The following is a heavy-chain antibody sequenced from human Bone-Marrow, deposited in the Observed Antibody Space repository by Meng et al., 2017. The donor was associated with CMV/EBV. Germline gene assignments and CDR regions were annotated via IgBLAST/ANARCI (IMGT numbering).Heavy chain of an antibody. Sequence: GGSLRLSCAASGFTFSSAWMSWVRQVPGKGLEWVGRIESHSDGGITEYAAPVKGRFTISRDDSKKSLFLHMNSLKTEDTAVYYCTTDMAETITNVGGVITYFDHWGQGTLATVSS. CDR3: TTDMAETITNVGGVITYFDH. CDR1: GFTFSSAW. V-gene: IGHV3-15*04. D-gene: IGHD3-3*01. J-gene: IGHJ4*02. CDR2: IESHSDGGIT.